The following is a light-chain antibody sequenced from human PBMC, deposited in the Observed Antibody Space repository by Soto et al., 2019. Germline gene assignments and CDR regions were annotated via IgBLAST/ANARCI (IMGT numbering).Light chain of an antibody. Sequence: QSVLTQPASVSGSPGQSITISCTGTSSDVGGYNFVSWYQQHPGKPPKLMIYEVTNRPSGVSSRFSGSKSGNTASLTISGLQTEDEADYFCSSYTRQNTRVFGGGTKLTVL. CDR2: EVT. J-gene: IGLJ3*02. V-gene: IGLV2-14*01. CDR1: SSDVGGYNF. CDR3: SSYTRQNTRV.